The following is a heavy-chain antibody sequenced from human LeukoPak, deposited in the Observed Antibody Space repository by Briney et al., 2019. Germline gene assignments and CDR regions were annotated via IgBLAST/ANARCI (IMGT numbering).Heavy chain of an antibody. CDR3: VKDLTYESSGSFFDY. J-gene: IGHJ4*02. CDR2: ISWDGTT. Sequence: GGSLRHSCAAPGFTSEDYTMHWVRPVPGKTLERGSLISWDGTTYYTDSVKGRFTISRDNSQDSLYLQMDTLRSEDTAFYYCVKDLTYESSGSFFDYWGRGTLVTVS. CDR1: GFTSEDYT. D-gene: IGHD3-22*01. V-gene: IGHV3-43*01.